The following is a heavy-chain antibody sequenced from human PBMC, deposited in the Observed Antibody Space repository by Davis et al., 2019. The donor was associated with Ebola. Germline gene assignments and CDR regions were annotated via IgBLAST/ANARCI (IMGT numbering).Heavy chain of an antibody. CDR2: TYYRSKWYS. D-gene: IGHD6-13*01. CDR3: ARGSHGSSWY. CDR1: GDSVSSNTAS. J-gene: IGHJ4*02. Sequence: SETLSLTCAISGDSVSSNTASRHWIRQSPSRGLEWLGRTYYRSKWYSDYAVSVKSRVAINPDTTKNQFSLQLNSLTPEDTAVYYCARGSHGSSWYWGQGTLVTVSS. V-gene: IGHV6-1*01.